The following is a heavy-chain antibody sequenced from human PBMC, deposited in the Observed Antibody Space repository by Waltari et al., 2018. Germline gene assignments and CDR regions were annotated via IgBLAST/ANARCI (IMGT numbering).Heavy chain of an antibody. V-gene: IGHV4-38-2*01. CDR3: ARPGNSDWYFDL. J-gene: IGHJ2*01. Sequence: QVQLQESGPGLVKPSETLSLTCAVSGYSISSGYYWGWIRQPPGKGLEWIGSIYHSGSTYYNPALKSRVTRSVDTSKNQFSLKLSSVTAADTAVYYCARPGNSDWYFDLWGRGTLVTVSS. CDR1: GYSISSGYY. D-gene: IGHD4-4*01. CDR2: IYHSGST.